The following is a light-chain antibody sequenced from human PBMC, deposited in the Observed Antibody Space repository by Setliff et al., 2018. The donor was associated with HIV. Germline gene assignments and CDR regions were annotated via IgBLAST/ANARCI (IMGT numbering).Light chain of an antibody. Sequence: QSALTQPASVSGSPGQSITISCTGTSSDVGSYNLVSWYQQFPGKAPRLVIYEVTKRPSGVSNRFSGSKSGNTASLTIFGLQAEDEAHYYCCSYSGTNSLVFGGGTKVTVL. CDR1: SSDVGSYNL. J-gene: IGLJ2*01. CDR3: CSYSGTNSLV. CDR2: EVT. V-gene: IGLV2-23*02.